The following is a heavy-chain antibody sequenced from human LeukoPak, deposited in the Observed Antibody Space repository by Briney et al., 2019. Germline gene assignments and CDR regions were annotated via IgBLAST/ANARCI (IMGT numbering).Heavy chain of an antibody. CDR3: ARAGPHSPTP. J-gene: IGHJ5*02. V-gene: IGHV1-2*02. Sequence: ASVKASCKASGYTFTGYYMHWVRQAPGQGLEWMGWINPNTGDTNYAQKFQGRVTMTRDTSISTAYMELNSLKSDDSAVFYCARAGPHSPTPWGQGTLVTVSS. CDR1: GYTFTGYY. CDR2: INPNTGDT.